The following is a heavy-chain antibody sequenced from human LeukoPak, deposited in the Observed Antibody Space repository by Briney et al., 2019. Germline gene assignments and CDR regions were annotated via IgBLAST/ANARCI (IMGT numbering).Heavy chain of an antibody. CDR2: IYYSGST. CDR1: GGSISSGDYY. V-gene: IGHV4-30-4*01. D-gene: IGHD2/OR15-2a*01. J-gene: IGHJ5*01. CDR3: ARQVVIIPSSRGGPWFDP. Sequence: SETLSLTCTVSGGSISSGDYYWSWIRQPPGKGLEWIGYIYYSGSTNYNPSLKSRVTISVDASKNQISLKLSSVTAADTAVYYCARQVVIIPSSRGGPWFDPWGQGTLVAVSS.